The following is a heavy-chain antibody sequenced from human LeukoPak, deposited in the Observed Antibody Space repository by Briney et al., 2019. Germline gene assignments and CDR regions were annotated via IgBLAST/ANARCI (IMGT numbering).Heavy chain of an antibody. CDR3: ARESRSYGGNTIFDY. D-gene: IGHD4-17*01. Sequence: GGSLRLSYAASGFTFSSYAMHWVRQAPGKGLEWVAVISYDGSNKYYADSVKGRFTISRDNSKNTLYLQMNSLRAEDTAVYYCARESRSYGGNTIFDYWGQGTLVTVSS. J-gene: IGHJ4*02. V-gene: IGHV3-30-3*01. CDR1: GFTFSSYA. CDR2: ISYDGSNK.